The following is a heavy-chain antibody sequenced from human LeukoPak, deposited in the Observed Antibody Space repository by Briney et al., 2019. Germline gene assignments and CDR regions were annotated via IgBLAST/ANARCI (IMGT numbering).Heavy chain of an antibody. V-gene: IGHV1-8*01. Sequence: ASVKVSFKASGYTFTVYDINWVRQATGQGLEWMGCMSPNSGKTGYAQKFQGRVTITGSTSIRTAYMRLGSLRSEDTDVYYCARYYGDYGTLFDYWGQGTLVTVSS. CDR3: ARYYGDYGTLFDY. CDR2: MSPNSGKT. J-gene: IGHJ4*02. D-gene: IGHD4-17*01. CDR1: GYTFTVYD.